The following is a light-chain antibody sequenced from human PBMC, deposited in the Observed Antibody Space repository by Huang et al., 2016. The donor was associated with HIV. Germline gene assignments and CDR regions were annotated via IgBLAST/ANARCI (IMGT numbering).Light chain of an antibody. CDR1: QSVSSY. V-gene: IGKV3-11*01. J-gene: IGKJ1*01. Sequence: EIVLTQSPATLSLSPGERATHSCRASQSVSSYLAWYQQKPGQAPRLLIYDASNRATGIPARFSGSGSGTDFTLTISSLEPEDFAVYYCQQRNNWPTWTFGQGTKVEIK. CDR2: DAS. CDR3: QQRNNWPTWT.